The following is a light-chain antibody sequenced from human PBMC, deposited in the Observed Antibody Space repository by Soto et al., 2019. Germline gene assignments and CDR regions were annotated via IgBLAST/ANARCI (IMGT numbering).Light chain of an antibody. CDR1: QSVNNY. V-gene: IGKV3-11*01. J-gene: IGKJ2*01. CDR2: DAS. CDR3: RHRGSLPPFT. Sequence: EIVLTQSPATLSLSPGDRASLSCRDSQSVNNYLAWYQQKPGQAPRLLIYDASNRATGIPARFSGSGSGTDFTLTISRLEPEDFAVYYCRHRGSLPPFTCGPGTKLDIK.